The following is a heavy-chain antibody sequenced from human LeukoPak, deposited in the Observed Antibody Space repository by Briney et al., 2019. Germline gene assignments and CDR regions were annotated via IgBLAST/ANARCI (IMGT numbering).Heavy chain of an antibody. V-gene: IGHV4-34*01. Sequence: SETLSLTCAVYGVSFSGYYWSWIRQPPGKGLEWLGEINHGGSTNYNPSLKSRVTISVDTSKNQFSLKLSSVTAADTAVYYCATSRHYYGSRSPRDLLSIWGQGTMVTVSS. CDR1: GVSFSGYY. J-gene: IGHJ3*02. CDR3: ATSRHYYGSRSPRDLLSI. CDR2: INHGGST. D-gene: IGHD3-10*01.